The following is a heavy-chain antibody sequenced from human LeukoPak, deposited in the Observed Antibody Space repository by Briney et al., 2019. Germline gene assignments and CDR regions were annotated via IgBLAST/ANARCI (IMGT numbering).Heavy chain of an antibody. D-gene: IGHD3-22*01. CDR2: ISGGGGST. CDR1: GFTFSSYA. J-gene: IGHJ4*02. V-gene: IGHV3-23*01. CDR3: AKTYYYDSSGYYSDSFNFDY. Sequence: GGSLRLSCAASGFTFSSYAMSWVRQAPGKGLEWVSAISGGGGSTYYADSVKGRFTISRDNSKNTLYLQMNSLRAEDTAVYYCAKTYYYDSSGYYSDSFNFDYWGQGPRVTVSS.